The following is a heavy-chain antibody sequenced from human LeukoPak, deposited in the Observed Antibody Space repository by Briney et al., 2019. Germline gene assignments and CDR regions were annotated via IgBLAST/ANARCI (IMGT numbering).Heavy chain of an antibody. CDR2: ISYDGSNK. V-gene: IGHV3-30*03. J-gene: IGHJ3*02. CDR1: GFTFSSYG. CDR3: ARNILFAFDI. D-gene: IGHD2/OR15-2a*01. Sequence: PGRSLRLSCADSGFTFSSYGMHWVRQAPGKGLEWVAVISYDGSNKYYADSVKGRFTISRDNSKNTLYLQVNSLRAEDTAMYYCARNILFAFDIWGQGTMVTVSS.